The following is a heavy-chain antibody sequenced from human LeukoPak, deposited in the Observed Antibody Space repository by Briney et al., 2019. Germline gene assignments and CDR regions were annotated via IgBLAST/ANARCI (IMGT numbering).Heavy chain of an antibody. Sequence: SETLSLTCAVYGGSFSGYYWSWIRQPPGKGLEWIGEINHSGSTNYNPSLKSRVTIPVDTSKNQFSLKLSSVTAADTAVYYCARRRLAGHGWFDPWGQGTLVTVSS. CDR3: ARRRLAGHGWFDP. CDR2: INHSGST. V-gene: IGHV4-34*01. CDR1: GGSFSGYY. J-gene: IGHJ5*02.